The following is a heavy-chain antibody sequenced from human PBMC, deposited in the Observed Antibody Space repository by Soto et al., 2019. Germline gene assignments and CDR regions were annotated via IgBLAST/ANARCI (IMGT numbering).Heavy chain of an antibody. CDR2: IYNSGGS. CDR1: GASVRSGDYY. J-gene: IGHJ4*02. V-gene: IGHV4-30-4*01. Sequence: SETLSLTCSVSGASVRSGDYYWSSIRQAPGKGLEWIGYIYNSGGSYYNPSLKGRLTISIDTSKNQFSLKLNSVTAADTAIYYCVGTGTTDDYWGRGTLVTVSS. D-gene: IGHD4-17*01. CDR3: VGTGTTDDY.